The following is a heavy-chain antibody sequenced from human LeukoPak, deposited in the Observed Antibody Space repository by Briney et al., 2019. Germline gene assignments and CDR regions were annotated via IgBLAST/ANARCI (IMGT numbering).Heavy chain of an antibody. J-gene: IGHJ6*03. D-gene: IGHD4-11*01. CDR2: IKQDGSQR. V-gene: IGHV3-7*03. CDR3: ARDEPSLTTRWGYYYYYMDV. CDR1: GFTFSDYW. Sequence: PGGSLRLSCTASGFTFSDYWMTWVRQAPGKGPEWVANIKQDGSQRYYVDSVRGRFTISRDNAKNSLYLQMNSLRAEDTAVYYCARDEPSLTTRWGYYYYYMDVWGKGTTVTVSS.